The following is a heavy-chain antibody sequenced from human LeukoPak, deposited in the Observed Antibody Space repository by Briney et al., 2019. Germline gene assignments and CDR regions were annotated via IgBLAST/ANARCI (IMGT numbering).Heavy chain of an antibody. CDR2: VSGGGDNT. D-gene: IGHD3-22*01. Sequence: PGGSLRLSCAASGFTFSSFAMSWVRQAPGKGLEWVSGVSGGGDNTYYADSVKGRFTISRDNAKNTLYLQMNSLRAEDTAVYYCARVKYYDSSGYYSEGWPYDYWGQGTLVTVSS. CDR1: GFTFSSFA. J-gene: IGHJ4*02. CDR3: ARVKYYDSSGYYSEGWPYDY. V-gene: IGHV3-23*01.